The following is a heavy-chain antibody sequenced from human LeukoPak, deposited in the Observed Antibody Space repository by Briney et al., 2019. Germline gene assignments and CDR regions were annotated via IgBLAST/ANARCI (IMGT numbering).Heavy chain of an antibody. CDR2: IYTSGST. Sequence: NPSETLSLTCTVSGGSISSGSYYWSWIRQPAGKGLEWIGRIYTSGSTNYNPSLKSRVTISVDTSKNQFSLKLSSVTAADTAVYYCARGIVVVPAAMKGQDWFDPWGQGTLVTVSS. J-gene: IGHJ5*02. D-gene: IGHD2-2*01. CDR1: GGSISSGSYY. CDR3: ARGIVVVPAAMKGQDWFDP. V-gene: IGHV4-61*02.